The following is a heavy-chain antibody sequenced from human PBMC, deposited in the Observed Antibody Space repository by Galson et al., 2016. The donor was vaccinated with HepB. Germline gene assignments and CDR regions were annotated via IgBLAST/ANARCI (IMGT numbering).Heavy chain of an antibody. J-gene: IGHJ4*02. CDR2: ISAYNGNT. Sequence: SVKVSCKASGYTFSSYGISWVRQAPGQGLEWMGWISAYNGNTNYAQKLQDRVTMTTDTSTSTAYMELRSLRSDDTAVYYCARGLYSSSWSDFDYWGQGTLVTVSS. CDR1: GYTFSSYG. CDR3: ARGLYSSSWSDFDY. D-gene: IGHD6-13*01. V-gene: IGHV1-18*04.